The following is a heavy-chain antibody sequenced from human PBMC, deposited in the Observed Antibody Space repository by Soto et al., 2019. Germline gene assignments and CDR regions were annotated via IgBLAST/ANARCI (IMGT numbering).Heavy chain of an antibody. J-gene: IGHJ4*02. Sequence: PGGSLRLSCAASGFTFSSYSMNWVRQAPGKGLEWVSSISSSSSYIYYADSVKGRFTISRDNAKNSLYLQMNSLRAEDTAVYYCAVAGENTYYDIFTLRSPSRNWGQGTLVTVSS. CDR2: ISSSSSYI. D-gene: IGHD3-9*01. CDR1: GFTFSSYS. CDR3: AVAGENTYYDIFTLRSPSRN. V-gene: IGHV3-21*01.